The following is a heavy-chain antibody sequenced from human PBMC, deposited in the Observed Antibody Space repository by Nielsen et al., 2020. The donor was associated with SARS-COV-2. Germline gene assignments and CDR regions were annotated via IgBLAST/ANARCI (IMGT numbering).Heavy chain of an antibody. J-gene: IGHJ1*01. D-gene: IGHD1-26*01. V-gene: IGHV4-59*01. CDR3: ARGGGSYEH. CDR2: TYYSGST. Sequence: RQAPGKGLEWIGYTYYSGSTNYNPSLKSRVTISVDTSKNQFSLKLSSVTAADTAVYYCARGGGSYEHWGQGTLVTVSS.